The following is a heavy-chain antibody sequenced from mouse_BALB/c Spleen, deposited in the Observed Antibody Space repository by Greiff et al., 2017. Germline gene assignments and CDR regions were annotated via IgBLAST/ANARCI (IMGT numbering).Heavy chain of an antibody. CDR2: IRSKSNNYAT. V-gene: IGHV10-1*02. D-gene: IGHD1-1*02. J-gene: IGHJ1*01. CDR3: VGHYYYGGHWYFDV. Sequence: EVKLMESGGGLVQPKGSLKLSCAASGFTFNTYAMNWVRQAPGKGLEWVARIRSKSNNYATYYADSVKDRFTISRDDSQSMLYLQMNNLKTEDTAMYYCVGHYYYGGHWYFDVWGAGTTVTVSS. CDR1: GFTFNTYA.